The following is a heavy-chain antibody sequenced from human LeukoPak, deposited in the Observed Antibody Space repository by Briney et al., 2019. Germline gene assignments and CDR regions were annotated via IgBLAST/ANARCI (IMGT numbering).Heavy chain of an antibody. Sequence: GGSLRLSCAASGFIFSSYAMNWVRQAPGKGLEWLAFSNSGTNTIYYADSVKGRFTISRDNSKNTLYLQMNSLRAEDTAVYYCARVQWELLYPDYWGQGTLVTVSS. J-gene: IGHJ4*02. CDR3: ARVQWELLYPDY. CDR2: SNSGTNTI. CDR1: GFIFSSYA. D-gene: IGHD1-26*01. V-gene: IGHV3-48*01.